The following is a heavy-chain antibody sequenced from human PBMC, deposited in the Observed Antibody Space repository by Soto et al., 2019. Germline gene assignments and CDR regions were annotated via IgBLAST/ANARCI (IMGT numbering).Heavy chain of an antibody. CDR1: GGSISDYY. CDR2: IYYSGST. D-gene: IGHD6-19*01. Sequence: QVQLQESGPGLVKPSETLSLTCSVSGGSISDYYWTWIRQPPGKGLEWIGYIYYSGSTTYNPSLKSRVTISVALSKNRFCLKLSSVHAADTAVYYCARMISVAGPYSFDYWGQGTLVTVSS. J-gene: IGHJ4*02. CDR3: ARMISVAGPYSFDY. V-gene: IGHV4-59*01.